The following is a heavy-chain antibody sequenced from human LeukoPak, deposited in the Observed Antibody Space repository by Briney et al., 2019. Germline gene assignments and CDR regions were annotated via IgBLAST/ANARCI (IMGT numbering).Heavy chain of an antibody. J-gene: IGHJ4*02. V-gene: IGHV3-7*03. CDR1: GFTFSSYL. CDR2: INQDGREK. CDR3: ATARRYRTSWFDY. D-gene: IGHD6-13*01. Sequence: GGSLRLSCAASGFTFSSYLMSGVRQAPGKGREGVAKINQDGREKYYVDSVKGRFTISRGNAKNSVYLQINSLRREDTGIYYCATARRYRTSWFDYWGQGALVTVSS.